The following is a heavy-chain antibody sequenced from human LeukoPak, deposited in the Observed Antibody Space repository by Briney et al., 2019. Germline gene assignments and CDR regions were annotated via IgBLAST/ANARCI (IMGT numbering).Heavy chain of an antibody. CDR3: ARDRGYGYYYYGMDV. CDR2: IYYSRST. Sequence: SETLALTCTVSGGSISSYYWSWIRQPPGKGLEWIGDIYYSRSTNYNPSLKSRVAISVDTSKNQFSLKLSSVTAADTAVYYCARDRGYGYYYYGMDVWGQGTTVTVSS. D-gene: IGHD4-17*01. J-gene: IGHJ6*02. V-gene: IGHV4-59*01. CDR1: GGSISSYY.